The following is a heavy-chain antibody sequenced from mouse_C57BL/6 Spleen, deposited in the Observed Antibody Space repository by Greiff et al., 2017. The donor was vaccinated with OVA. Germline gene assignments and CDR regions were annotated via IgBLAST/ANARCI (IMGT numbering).Heavy chain of an antibody. D-gene: IGHD1-1*01. CDR1: GYSITSGYY. CDR3: ARDGIYYYGSSQYYYAMDY. J-gene: IGHJ4*01. V-gene: IGHV3-6*01. CDR2: ISYDGSN. Sequence: EVKLMESGPGLVQPSQSLSLTCSVTGYSITSGYYWNWIRQFPGNKLEWMGYISYDGSNNYNPSLKNRISITRDTSKNQFFLKLNSVTTEDTATYYCARDGIYYYGSSQYYYAMDYWGQGTSVTVSS.